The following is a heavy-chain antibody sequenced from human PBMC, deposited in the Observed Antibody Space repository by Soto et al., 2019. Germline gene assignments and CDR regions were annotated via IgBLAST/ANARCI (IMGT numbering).Heavy chain of an antibody. CDR1: GFSFSSYA. Sequence: EVQLLESGGGLVQPGGSLRLSCAASGFSFSSYAMSWVRQAPGKGLEWVSGISGSGGSTYYADSVKGRFTISRDKSKNTLYLQINSLRAEDTAVYYCAKEAVGGPYYYYYGMDVWGQGTTVTAPS. CDR2: ISGSGGST. D-gene: IGHD6-19*01. J-gene: IGHJ6*02. V-gene: IGHV3-23*01. CDR3: AKEAVGGPYYYYYGMDV.